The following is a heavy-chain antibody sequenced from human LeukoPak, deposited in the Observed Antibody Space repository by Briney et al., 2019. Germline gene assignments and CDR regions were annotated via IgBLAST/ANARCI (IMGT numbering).Heavy chain of an antibody. CDR1: GFTFSSYG. V-gene: IGHV3-30*02. CDR2: IRYDGSNK. CDR3: ARRSRYYYYYGMDV. Sequence: PGGSLRLSCAASGFTFSSYGMHWVRQAPGKGLEWVAFIRYDGSNKYYADSVKGRFTIFRDNSKNTLYLQMNSLRAEDTAVYYCARRSRYYYYYGMDVWGQGTTVTVSS. J-gene: IGHJ6*02.